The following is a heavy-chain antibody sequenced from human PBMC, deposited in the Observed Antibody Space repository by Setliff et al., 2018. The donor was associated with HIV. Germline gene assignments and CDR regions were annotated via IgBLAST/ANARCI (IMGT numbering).Heavy chain of an antibody. D-gene: IGHD2-2*01. CDR2: IRSKGYGGTT. J-gene: IGHJ6*02. CDR1: GFTFGDFG. V-gene: IGHV3-49*04. Sequence: GGSLRLSCRTSGFTFGDFGMSWVRQAPGKGLEWVAFIRSKGYGGTTEYAASVKGRFTISRDDSKSLAYLQMNSLKAEDTAVYYCAAMGVEVVSYYYGMDVWGQGTTVTVSS. CDR3: AAMGVEVVSYYYGMDV.